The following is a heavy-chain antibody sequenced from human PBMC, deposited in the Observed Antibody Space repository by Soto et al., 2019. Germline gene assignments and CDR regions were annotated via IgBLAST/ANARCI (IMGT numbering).Heavy chain of an antibody. D-gene: IGHD6-6*01. CDR1: GDSISSGDYY. CDR3: ARAPISSAGWFDP. V-gene: IGHV4-30-4*01. J-gene: IGHJ5*02. CDR2: IYYSGST. Sequence: SETLSLTCTVSGDSISSGDYYWSWIRQPPGKGLEWIGYIYYSGSTYYNPSLKSRVTISVDTSKNQFSLKLSSVTAADTAVYYCARAPISSAGWFDPWGQGTLVTVSS.